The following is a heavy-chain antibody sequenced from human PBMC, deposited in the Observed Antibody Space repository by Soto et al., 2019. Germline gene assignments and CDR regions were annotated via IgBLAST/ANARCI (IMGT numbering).Heavy chain of an antibody. CDR2: IKPSGITT. Sequence: ASVKVSCKASGYSFSSYYIHWVRQAPGQGLEWMGIIKPSGITTYYADSVKGRFTISRDNSKNTVYLQMNTLRAEDTAVYYCAKVTSSSLYYFDYWGQGTLVTVS. V-gene: IGHV1-46*04. CDR1: GYSFSSYY. CDR3: AKVTSSSLYYFDY. J-gene: IGHJ4*02. D-gene: IGHD6-13*01.